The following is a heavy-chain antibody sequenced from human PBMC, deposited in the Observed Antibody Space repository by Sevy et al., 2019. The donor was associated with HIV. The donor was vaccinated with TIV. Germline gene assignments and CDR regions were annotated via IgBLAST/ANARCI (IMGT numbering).Heavy chain of an antibody. D-gene: IGHD2-15*01. CDR3: ARDGSFCSGGSCYSSYYYYYYMDV. V-gene: IGHV3-48*02. J-gene: IGHJ6*03. CDR1: GFTFSSYS. CDR2: ISSSSSTI. Sequence: GGSLRLSCAASGFTFSSYSMNWVRQAPGKGLEWVSYISSSSSTIYYGASVKGRFTISRDNAKNSLYLQMKSLRDEDTAVYYCARDGSFCSGGSCYSSYYYYYYMDVWGKGTTVTVSS.